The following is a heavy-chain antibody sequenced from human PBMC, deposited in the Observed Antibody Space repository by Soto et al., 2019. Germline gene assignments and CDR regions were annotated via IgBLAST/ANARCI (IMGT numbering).Heavy chain of an antibody. J-gene: IGHJ5*01. CDR1: GGTFTSYG. V-gene: IGHV1-18*01. CDR3: ARGVGSGSYYNQYNWFDY. D-gene: IGHD3-10*01. Sequence: ASVKVSCKASGGTFTSYGISWVRQAPGQGLEWMGGISAYNGNTKYAQKLQGRVTMTTDTSTTTAYMELRSLRSDDTAVYYCARGVGSGSYYNQYNWFDYWGQGTLVTVSS. CDR2: ISAYNGNT.